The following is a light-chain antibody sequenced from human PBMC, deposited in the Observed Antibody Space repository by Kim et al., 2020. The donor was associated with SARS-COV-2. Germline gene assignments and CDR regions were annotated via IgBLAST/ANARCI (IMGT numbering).Light chain of an antibody. Sequence: QPVLTQPPSASGTPGQRVTISCSGSSSSIGSNPVNWYQQFPGTAPKLLIYTNNQWPSGVPDRFSGSKSGTSASLAISGLQSEDEADYYCAAWDDSLNGVVFGGGTQLTVL. CDR3: AAWDDSLNGVV. CDR2: TNN. CDR1: SSSIGSNP. V-gene: IGLV1-44*01. J-gene: IGLJ2*01.